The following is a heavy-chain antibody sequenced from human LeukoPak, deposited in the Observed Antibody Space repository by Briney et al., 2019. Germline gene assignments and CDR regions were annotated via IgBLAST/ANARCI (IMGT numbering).Heavy chain of an antibody. D-gene: IGHD3-10*01. J-gene: IGHJ4*02. V-gene: IGHV3-21*01. CDR1: GFTFSRYT. Sequence: PGGSLRLSCAASGFTFSRYTMNWVRQAPGKGLGWVSSITSSSIYIYYADSVKGRFTISRDNAKNSLYLQMNSLRAEDTAVYYCARIDYGSGSYYGSYWGQGTLVTVSS. CDR3: ARIDYGSGSYYGSY. CDR2: ITSSSIYI.